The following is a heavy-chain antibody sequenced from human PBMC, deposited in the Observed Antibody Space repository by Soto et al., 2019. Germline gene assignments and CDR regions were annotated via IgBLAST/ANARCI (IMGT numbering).Heavy chain of an antibody. D-gene: IGHD3-22*01. Sequence: GASVKVSCKASGYTFTNYGISWVRQAPGQGLEWMGWISAYNGNTNYAQKLQGRVTMTTDTSTSTAYMELRSLRSDDTAVYYCAREGITMIVVVTALDYGMDVWGQGTTVTVSS. CDR2: ISAYNGNT. J-gene: IGHJ6*02. V-gene: IGHV1-18*04. CDR3: AREGITMIVVVTALDYGMDV. CDR1: GYTFTNYG.